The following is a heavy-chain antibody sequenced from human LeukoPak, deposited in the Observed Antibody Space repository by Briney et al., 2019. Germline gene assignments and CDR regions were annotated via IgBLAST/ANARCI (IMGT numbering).Heavy chain of an antibody. Sequence: GGSLRLSCAASGFTFSSYAMHWVRQAPGKGLEWVAVISYGGSNKYYADSVKGRFTISRDNSKNTLYLQMNSLRAEDTAVYYCAREKQWLAFDYWGQGTLISVSS. CDR3: AREKQWLAFDY. CDR1: GFTFSSYA. V-gene: IGHV3-30-3*01. D-gene: IGHD6-19*01. J-gene: IGHJ4*02. CDR2: ISYGGSNK.